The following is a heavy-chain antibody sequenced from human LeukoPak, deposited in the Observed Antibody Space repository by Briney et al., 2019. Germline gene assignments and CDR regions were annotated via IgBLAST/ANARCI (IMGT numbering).Heavy chain of an antibody. V-gene: IGHV4-30-4*01. D-gene: IGHD1-20*01. CDR1: GGSISSGDYY. CDR2: IYYSGST. Sequence: PSETLSLTCTVSGGSISSGDYYWSWIRQPPGKGLEWIGYIYYSGSTYYNPSLKSRVTISVDTSKNQFSLKLSSVTAADTAVYYCARDRYNWNDVRYFDYWGQGTLVTVSS. J-gene: IGHJ4*02. CDR3: ARDRYNWNDVRYFDY.